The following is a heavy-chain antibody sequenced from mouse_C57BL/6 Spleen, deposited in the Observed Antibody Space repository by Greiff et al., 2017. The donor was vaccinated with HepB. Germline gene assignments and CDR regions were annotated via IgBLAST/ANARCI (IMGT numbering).Heavy chain of an antibody. CDR3: ARGGPGGGYFDY. CDR1: GYTFTSYW. CDR2: IDPSDSYT. Sequence: VQLQQPGAELVRPGTSVKLSCKASGYTFTSYWMHWVKQRPGQGLEWIGVIDPSDSYTNYNQKFKGKATLTVDTSSSTAYMQLSSLTSEDSAVYYCARGGPGGGYFDYWGQGTTLTVSS. V-gene: IGHV1-59*01. J-gene: IGHJ2*01. D-gene: IGHD3-1*01.